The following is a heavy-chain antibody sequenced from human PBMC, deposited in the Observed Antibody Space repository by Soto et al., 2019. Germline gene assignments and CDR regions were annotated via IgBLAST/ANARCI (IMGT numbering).Heavy chain of an antibody. CDR3: AREISSMAPDIFNI. CDR2: IRAYNNNT. J-gene: IGHJ3*02. Sequence: QIQLVQSGAEVKKPGASVKVSCKASGYTFTTYGITWVRQAPGQGLEWMGWIRAYNNNTNYAQIFQGRVTMTTDPSTSTAHMELTSLRSDDTAVYYCAREISSMAPDIFNIWGQGTMVTVSS. CDR1: GYTFTTYG. V-gene: IGHV1-18*01. D-gene: IGHD2-15*01.